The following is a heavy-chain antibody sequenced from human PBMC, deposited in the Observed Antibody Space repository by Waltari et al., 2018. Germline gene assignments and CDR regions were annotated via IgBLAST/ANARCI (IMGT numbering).Heavy chain of an antibody. D-gene: IGHD3-3*01. Sequence: EVQLVESGGGLIQPGGSLRLSCAASGFTVSSNYMSWVRQAPGKGLEWVSVIYRGGSTYYADSVKGRCTISRDNSKNTLYLQMNSLRAEDTAVYYCARFVWSGYPVAFDIWGQGTMVTVSS. J-gene: IGHJ3*02. V-gene: IGHV3-53*01. CDR3: ARFVWSGYPVAFDI. CDR1: GFTVSSNY. CDR2: IYRGGST.